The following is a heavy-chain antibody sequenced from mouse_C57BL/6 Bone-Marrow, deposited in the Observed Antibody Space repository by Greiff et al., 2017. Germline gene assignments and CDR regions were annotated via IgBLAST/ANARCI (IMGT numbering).Heavy chain of an antibody. D-gene: IGHD2-4*01. CDR2: MHPNGGSP. J-gene: IGHJ4*01. CDR1: GYTFTNYW. Sequence: VQLQQSGAELVKPGASVKLSCKASGYTFTNYWMHWVKQRPGQGLEWIGMMHPNGGSPDYNEKFKSEATLSVDKSSRTAYMELSSLTSEDSAVYYCARSYDDDDYTIDYWGQGTSVTVSS. V-gene: IGHV1-64*01. CDR3: ARSYDDDDYTIDY.